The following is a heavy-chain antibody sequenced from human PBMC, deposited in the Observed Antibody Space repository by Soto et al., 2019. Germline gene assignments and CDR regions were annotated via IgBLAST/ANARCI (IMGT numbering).Heavy chain of an antibody. CDR1: GFTFSSYA. Sequence: QVQLVESGGGVVQPGRSLRLSCAASGFTFSSYAMHWVRQAPGKGLEWVAVISCNGSNKYYADSVKGRFTISRDNSKNTLYLQMNSLRAEDTAVYYCARDKRLELRGWFDPWGQGTLVTVSS. V-gene: IGHV3-30-3*01. D-gene: IGHD1-7*01. CDR3: ARDKRLELRGWFDP. J-gene: IGHJ5*02. CDR2: ISCNGSNK.